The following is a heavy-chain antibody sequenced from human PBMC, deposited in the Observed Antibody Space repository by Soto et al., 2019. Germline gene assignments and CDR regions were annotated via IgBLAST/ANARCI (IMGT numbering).Heavy chain of an antibody. V-gene: IGHV1-3*01. CDR3: ARSPTIVPAAMRLICWFDP. D-gene: IGHD2-2*01. J-gene: IGHJ5*02. CDR2: INAGNGNT. CDR1: GYTFTSYA. Sequence: VSVKVSCKASGYTFTSYAMHWVRQAPGQRLARMGWINAGNGNTKYSQKLQGRVTITRDTSASTAYMELSSLRSEDTAVYYFARSPTIVPAAMRLICWFDPWGQGTLVTVSS.